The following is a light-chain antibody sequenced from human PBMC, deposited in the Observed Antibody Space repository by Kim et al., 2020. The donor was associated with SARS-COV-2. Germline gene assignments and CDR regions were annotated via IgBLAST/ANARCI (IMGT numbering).Light chain of an antibody. CDR2: NSN. CDR3: VTWDDSLNAVV. CDR1: SYNIDSND. Sequence: GQRVTISCSGTSYNIDSNDVKWFQQLPGTAPKLLIYNSNQRPSGVPDRFSGSKSGTSASLVIGGLQSEDEADYYCVTWDDSLNAVVFGGGTQLTVL. J-gene: IGLJ2*01. V-gene: IGLV1-44*01.